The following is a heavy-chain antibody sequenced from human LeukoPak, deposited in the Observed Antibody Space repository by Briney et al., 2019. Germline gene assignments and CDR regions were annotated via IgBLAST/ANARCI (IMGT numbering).Heavy chain of an antibody. J-gene: IGHJ5*02. D-gene: IGHD3-3*01. CDR1: AYTFTGYY. V-gene: IGHV1-2*02. Sequence: ASVKVSCKASAYTFTGYYMHWVRQAPGQGLEWMGWINPNSGGTNYAQKFQGRVTMTRDTSISTAYMELSRLRSDDTAVYYCARGLEWLTRRHTWFDPWGQGTLVTVSS. CDR2: INPNSGGT. CDR3: ARGLEWLTRRHTWFDP.